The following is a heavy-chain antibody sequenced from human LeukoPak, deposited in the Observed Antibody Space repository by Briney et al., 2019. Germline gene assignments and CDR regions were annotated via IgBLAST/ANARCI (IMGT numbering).Heavy chain of an antibody. CDR1: GGSISSYY. CDR3: ARDLFFGTGTTGRWFDP. V-gene: IGHV4-4*07. D-gene: IGHD1-1*01. CDR2: IYTSGST. J-gene: IGHJ5*02. Sequence: SETLSLTCTVSGGSISSYYWSWIRQPAGKGLEWIGRIYTSGSTNYNPSLKSRVTMSVDTSKNQFSLKLSSVTAADTAVYYCARDLFFGTGTTGRWFDPWGQGTLVTVSS.